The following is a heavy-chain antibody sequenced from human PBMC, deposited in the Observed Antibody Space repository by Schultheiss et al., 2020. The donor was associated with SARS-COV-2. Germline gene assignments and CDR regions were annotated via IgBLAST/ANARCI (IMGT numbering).Heavy chain of an antibody. CDR1: GGSISSGGYY. J-gene: IGHJ4*02. V-gene: IGHV4-61*08. Sequence: SETLSLTCTVSGGSISSGGYYWSWIRQPPGKGLEWIAYINYSGSTNYNPSLKSRVTISVDTSKNQFSLKLTSVTAADTAVNYCARGLWQERPLDSWGQGILVTVSS. CDR2: INYSGST. D-gene: IGHD2-21*01. CDR3: ARGLWQERPLDS.